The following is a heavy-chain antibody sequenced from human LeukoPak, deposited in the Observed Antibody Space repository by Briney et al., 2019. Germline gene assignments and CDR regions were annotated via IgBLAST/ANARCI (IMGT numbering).Heavy chain of an antibody. D-gene: IGHD3-22*01. J-gene: IGHJ3*02. Sequence: ASVKVSCKASGYTSTGYYIHWVRQAPGQGLEWMGWINPNSGGTNYAQKFQGRVTMTRDTSISTAYMELSRLRSDDTAVYYCAIDRPGYYDSSGAFDIWGQGTMVAVSS. CDR3: AIDRPGYYDSSGAFDI. CDR2: INPNSGGT. V-gene: IGHV1-2*02. CDR1: GYTSTGYY.